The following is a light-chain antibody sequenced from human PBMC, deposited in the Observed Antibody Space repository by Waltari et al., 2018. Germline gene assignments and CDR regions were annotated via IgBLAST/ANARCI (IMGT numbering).Light chain of an antibody. CDR2: ENT. CDR1: SSNIGNNY. Sequence: QSVLTQPPSVSAAPGQRVTISCSGGSSNIGNNYVSWYRQFPGTAPKLLIYENTERPSGIPGRFSGDKSGTSATLDITGLQDGDEADYYCGTWDSSLSGAVFGGGTHLTVL. CDR3: GTWDSSLSGAV. J-gene: IGLJ7*01. V-gene: IGLV1-51*02.